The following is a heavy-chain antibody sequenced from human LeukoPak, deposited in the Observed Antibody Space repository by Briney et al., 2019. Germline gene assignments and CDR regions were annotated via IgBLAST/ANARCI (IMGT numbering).Heavy chain of an antibody. Sequence: SVNVSCKASGFTFTSSAVQWVRQARGQRLEWIGWIVVGSGNTNYAQKFQERVTITRDMSTSTAYMELSSLRSEDTAVYYCAADQGYYYDSSGYYYGYYYYGMDVWGQGTTVTVSS. CDR1: GFTFTSSA. CDR2: IVVGSGNT. D-gene: IGHD3-22*01. J-gene: IGHJ6*02. V-gene: IGHV1-58*01. CDR3: AADQGYYYDSSGYYYGYYYYGMDV.